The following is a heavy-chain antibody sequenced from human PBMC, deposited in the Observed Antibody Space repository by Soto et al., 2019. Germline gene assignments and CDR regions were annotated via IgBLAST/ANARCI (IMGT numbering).Heavy chain of an antibody. V-gene: IGHV3-74*01. CDR1: GFTFSSYW. CDR2: INSDGSST. CDR3: ASEYCSSTSCYGMDV. J-gene: IGHJ6*02. Sequence: EVQLVESGGGLVQPGGSLRLSCAASGFTFSSYWMHWVRQAPGKGLVWVSRINSDGSSTRYADSVKGRFTISRDNAKNTLYLQMNSLRAEDTAVYYCASEYCSSTSCYGMDVWGQGTTVTVSS. D-gene: IGHD2-2*01.